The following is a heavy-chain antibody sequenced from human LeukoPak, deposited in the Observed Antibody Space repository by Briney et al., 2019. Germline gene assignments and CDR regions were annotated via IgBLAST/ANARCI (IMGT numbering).Heavy chain of an antibody. CDR2: ISSSGSTI. J-gene: IGHJ5*02. Sequence: GGSLRLSCASSGFTFSSYEMNWVRQAPGKGLEWVSYISSSGSTIYYADSVKGRFTISRDNAKNSLYLQMNSLRAEDTAVYYCARDTDYGDYYRSNWFDPWGQGTLVTVSS. V-gene: IGHV3-48*03. CDR1: GFTFSSYE. D-gene: IGHD4-17*01. CDR3: ARDTDYGDYYRSNWFDP.